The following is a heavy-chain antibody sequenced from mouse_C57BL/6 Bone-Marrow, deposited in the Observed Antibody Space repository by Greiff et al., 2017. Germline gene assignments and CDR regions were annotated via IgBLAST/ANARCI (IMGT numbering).Heavy chain of an antibody. D-gene: IGHD1-1*01. Sequence: EVQLVESGGGLVQPKGSLKLSCAASGFSFNTYAMNWVRQAPGKGLEWVARIRSKSNNYATYYAVSVKDRFTISRDDSESMLYLQMNNLKTEDAAMYYCNDGPDYYAMDYWGQGTSVTVSS. J-gene: IGHJ4*01. CDR3: NDGPDYYAMDY. CDR2: IRSKSNNYAT. CDR1: GFSFNTYA. V-gene: IGHV10-1*01.